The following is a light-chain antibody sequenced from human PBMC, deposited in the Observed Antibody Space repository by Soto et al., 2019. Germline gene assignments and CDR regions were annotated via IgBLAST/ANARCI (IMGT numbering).Light chain of an antibody. J-gene: IGKJ4*01. CDR1: QSVSNN. CDR3: QQYNNWPLT. Sequence: EIVMTQSPATLSVSPGERATLSCRASQSVSNNLAWYQQQPGQAPRLLINGASTRATGFPARFSGSGSGTEFTLTISSLQSEDFAVYYCQQYNNWPLTFGGGTKVDIK. V-gene: IGKV3-15*01. CDR2: GAS.